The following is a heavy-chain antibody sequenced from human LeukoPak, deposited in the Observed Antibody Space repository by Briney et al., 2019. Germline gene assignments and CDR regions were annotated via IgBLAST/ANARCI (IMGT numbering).Heavy chain of an antibody. CDR1: GGFISSRTYF. CDR3: ASQVYCSAGSCYSNF. J-gene: IGHJ4*02. D-gene: IGHD2-15*01. CDR2: IYYSSWGT. Sequence: PSETLSLTCTVSGGFISSRTYFWGWIRQPPGKGLEWIGNIYYSSWGTYYNPSLKSRLTISVETSKNHFSLKLSSVTAADTAVYYCASQVYCSAGSCYSNFWGQGTLVTVSS. V-gene: IGHV4-39*02.